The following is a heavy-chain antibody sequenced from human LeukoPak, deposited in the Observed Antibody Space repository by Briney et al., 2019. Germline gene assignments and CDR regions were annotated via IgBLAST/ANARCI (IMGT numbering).Heavy chain of an antibody. CDR3: AREGGVCSSTSCYSDWFDP. Sequence: GGSLRLSCAASGFTFSSYGMPWVRQAPGKGLEWVAVIWYDGSNKYYADSVKGRFTISRDNSKNTLYLQMNSLRAEDTAVYYCAREGGVCSSTSCYSDWFDPWGQGTLVTVSS. CDR1: GFTFSSYG. J-gene: IGHJ5*02. CDR2: IWYDGSNK. D-gene: IGHD2-2*01. V-gene: IGHV3-33*01.